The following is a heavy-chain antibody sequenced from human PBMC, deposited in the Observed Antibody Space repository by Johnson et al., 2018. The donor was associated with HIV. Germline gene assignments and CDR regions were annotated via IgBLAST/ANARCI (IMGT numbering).Heavy chain of an antibody. D-gene: IGHD1-26*01. J-gene: IGHJ3*02. Sequence: VQLVESGGGLVQPGGSLRLSCAASGFSFSSYAMSWVRQAPEKGLEWVSTISGSGGSTYYTDSVRGRFTISRDNSKNTLYLPMISLGADDTGVYYCAKDFGGFIVGANDDAFDIWGQGTMVTVSS. V-gene: IGHV3-23*04. CDR3: AKDFGGFIVGANDDAFDI. CDR2: ISGSGGST. CDR1: GFSFSSYA.